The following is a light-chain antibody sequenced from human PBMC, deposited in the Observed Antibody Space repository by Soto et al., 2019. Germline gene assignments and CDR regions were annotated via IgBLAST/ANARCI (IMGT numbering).Light chain of an antibody. CDR2: GAS. J-gene: IGKJ1*01. V-gene: IGKV3-15*01. CDR3: QQYGSSRT. Sequence: EIVLTQSPATLSLSPGERATLSCRASQSVSSYLAWYQQKPGRAPRRLIYGASTRATGAPARFSGSGSGTEFTLTISSLQSDDFANYYCQQYGSSRTFGQGTKVDIK. CDR1: QSVSSY.